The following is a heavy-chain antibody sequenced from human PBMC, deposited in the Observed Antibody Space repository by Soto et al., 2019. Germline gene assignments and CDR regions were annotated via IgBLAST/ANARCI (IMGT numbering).Heavy chain of an antibody. CDR1: GDTLSTHG. Sequence: QVQLVQSGAEVKKPGSSVKVSCKASGDTLSTHGISWVRQAPGQGLEWMGGTIPIIGTTDYAEKFQGRVTITEDESTTTSYMELRSLRPDDKAVYYCAAGDSSDTGDHWGQGTLVTVSS. D-gene: IGHD5-18*01. CDR2: TIPIIGTT. CDR3: AAGDSSDTGDH. J-gene: IGHJ4*02. V-gene: IGHV1-69*01.